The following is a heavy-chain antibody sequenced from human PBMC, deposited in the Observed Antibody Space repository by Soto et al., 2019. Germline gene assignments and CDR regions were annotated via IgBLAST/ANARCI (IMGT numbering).Heavy chain of an antibody. CDR2: ISKSGST. D-gene: IGHD3-10*01. CDR3: ARGHYGVSDP. CDR1: VGSISSFDDF. Sequence: PSETLSLTCTVSVGSISSFDDFWSWIRHPPGKGLEWIGYISKSGSTYYNPSLKRRLTVSIDTSNNQFSLKLSSVTAADTAVYYCARGHYGVSDPWGAGILRAVST. V-gene: IGHV4-30-4*01. J-gene: IGHJ5*02.